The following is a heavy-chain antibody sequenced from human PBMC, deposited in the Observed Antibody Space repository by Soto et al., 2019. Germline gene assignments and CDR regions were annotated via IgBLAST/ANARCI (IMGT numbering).Heavy chain of an antibody. Sequence: EVQLVESGGGLVQPGGSLKLSCAASGFTFSNNWMPWVRQAPGKGLVWVSRINSDGGSTTYADSVKGRFTISRDNAKNTLYLEMNSLRAEDTAVYYCARRGAGFDIWGQGTMVTVSS. V-gene: IGHV3-74*01. CDR2: INSDGGST. CDR3: ARRGAGFDI. CDR1: GFTFSNNW. D-gene: IGHD6-19*01. J-gene: IGHJ3*02.